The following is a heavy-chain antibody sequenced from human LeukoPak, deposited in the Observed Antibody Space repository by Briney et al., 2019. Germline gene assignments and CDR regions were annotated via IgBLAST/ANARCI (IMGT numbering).Heavy chain of an antibody. Sequence: GESLQISCKGSGYRFTSYWIGWVRQMPGKGLEWMGIIYPGDSDTRYSPSFQGQVTISADKSISTAYLQWSSLKASDTAMYYCARHQYYDFWSGYYDPSTAYDYWGQGTLVTVSS. CDR3: ARHQYYDFWSGYYDPSTAYDY. CDR2: IYPGDSDT. V-gene: IGHV5-51*01. D-gene: IGHD3-3*01. J-gene: IGHJ4*02. CDR1: GYRFTSYW.